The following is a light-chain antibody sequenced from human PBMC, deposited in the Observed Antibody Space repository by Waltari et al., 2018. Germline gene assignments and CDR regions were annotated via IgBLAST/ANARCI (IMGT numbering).Light chain of an antibody. V-gene: IGKV3-20*01. Sequence: EIVLTQSPGTLSLSPGERATLPCRASQSVRSSYLAWYQQKPGQAPRLPIYGASSRATGIPDRFSGSGSGTDFTLTISRLEPEDFAVYYCQQYGSSPTFGQGTKVEIK. CDR3: QQYGSSPT. CDR2: GAS. CDR1: QSVRSSY. J-gene: IGKJ1*01.